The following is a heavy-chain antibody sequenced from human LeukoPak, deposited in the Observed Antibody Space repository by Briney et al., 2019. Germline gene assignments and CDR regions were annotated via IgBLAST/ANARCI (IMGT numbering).Heavy chain of an antibody. Sequence: SETLSLTCTVSGGSISSDYWSWIRQPPGKGLEWIGCIYYSGRTYYNPSLKSRITISVDTSKNQFSLKLSSVTAADTAVYYCARGFYSPHYWGQGTLVSVSS. J-gene: IGHJ4*02. V-gene: IGHV4-59*01. CDR2: IYYSGRT. CDR3: ARGFYSPHY. CDR1: GGSISSDY. D-gene: IGHD4-11*01.